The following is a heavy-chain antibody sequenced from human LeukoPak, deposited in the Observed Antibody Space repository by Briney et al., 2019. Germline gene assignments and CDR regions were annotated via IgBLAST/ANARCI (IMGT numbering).Heavy chain of an antibody. J-gene: IGHJ4*02. V-gene: IGHV4-34*01. CDR3: ATTRPLTTVTTFDY. CDR2: INHSGST. Sequence: SETLSLTCAVYGGSFSGYYWSWIRQPPGKGLEWIGEINHSGSTNYNPSPKSRVTISVDTSKNQFSLKLSSVTAADTAVYYCATTRPLTTVTTFDYWGQGTLVTVSS. CDR1: GGSFSGYY. D-gene: IGHD4-4*01.